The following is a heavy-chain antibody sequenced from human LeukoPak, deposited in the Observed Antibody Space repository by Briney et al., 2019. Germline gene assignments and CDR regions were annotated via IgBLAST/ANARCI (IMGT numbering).Heavy chain of an antibody. CDR1: GGSISSYY. CDR3: ARMTIVGATYVDY. V-gene: IGHV4-59*01. D-gene: IGHD1-26*01. J-gene: IGHJ4*02. CDR2: IYYSGST. Sequence: PSETLSLTCTVSGGSISSYYWSWIRQPPGKGLEWIGDIYYSGSTNYNPSLKSRVTISVDTSKNQFSLKLSSVTAADTAVYYCARMTIVGATYVDYWGQGTLVTVSS.